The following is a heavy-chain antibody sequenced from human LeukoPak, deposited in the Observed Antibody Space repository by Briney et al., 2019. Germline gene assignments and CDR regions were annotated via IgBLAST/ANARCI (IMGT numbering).Heavy chain of an antibody. CDR1: GYSISSGYY. Sequence: SETLSLTCTVSGYSISSGYYWGWIRQPPGKGLEWIGNIYHSGSTYYNPSLKSRVTISVDTSKNQFSLKLSSVTAADTAVYYCARAPVTRSVGYFDYWGQGTLVTVSS. D-gene: IGHD4-23*01. J-gene: IGHJ4*02. CDR3: ARAPVTRSVGYFDY. V-gene: IGHV4-38-2*02. CDR2: IYHSGST.